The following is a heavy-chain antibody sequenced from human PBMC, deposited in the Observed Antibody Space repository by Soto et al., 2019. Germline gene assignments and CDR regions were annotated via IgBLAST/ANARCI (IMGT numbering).Heavy chain of an antibody. CDR2: IRHDDTEI. J-gene: IGHJ2*01. CDR1: GFSISSYW. CDR3: AGSSCYSGTLDF. Sequence: EVQLVESGGALVQPGGSLRLSCAASGFSISSYWMNWVRQAPGKGLEWVANIRHDDTEISYVDSVTGRFTISRDNAREAVFLQMNSLRAEDTAVYDWAGSSCYSGTLDFWGRGTLVSVSS. D-gene: IGHD5-12*01. V-gene: IGHV3-7*03.